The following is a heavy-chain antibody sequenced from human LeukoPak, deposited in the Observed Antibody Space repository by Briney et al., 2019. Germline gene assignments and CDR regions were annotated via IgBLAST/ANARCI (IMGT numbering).Heavy chain of an antibody. J-gene: IGHJ5*02. D-gene: IGHD3-3*01. CDR2: INHSGST. Sequence: LRLSCAASGFTFSSYSMNWIRQPPGKGLEWIGEINHSGSTNYNPSLKSRVTISVNTSKNQFSLKLSSVTAADTAVYYCASSSIFGVVISNPWGQGTLVTVSS. CDR3: ASSSIFGVVISNP. CDR1: GFTFSSYS. V-gene: IGHV4-34*01.